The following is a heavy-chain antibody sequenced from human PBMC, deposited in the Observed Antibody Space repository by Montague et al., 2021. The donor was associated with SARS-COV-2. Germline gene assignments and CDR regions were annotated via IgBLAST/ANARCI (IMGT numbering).Heavy chain of an antibody. D-gene: IGHD3-10*01. Sequence: SETLSLTCTVPNFSIASGYYWAWIRVPPGRRPEWMGSVLHRGTRYHNLSLKSRVTMSADPSKNQFSLRLTSVTAADTAVYYCAKFQLYHGSGFDCFDKWGPGMMVVVSS. CDR2: VLHRGTR. CDR1: NFSIASGYY. J-gene: IGHJ3*02. CDR3: AKFQLYHGSGFDCFDK. V-gene: IGHV4-38-2*02.